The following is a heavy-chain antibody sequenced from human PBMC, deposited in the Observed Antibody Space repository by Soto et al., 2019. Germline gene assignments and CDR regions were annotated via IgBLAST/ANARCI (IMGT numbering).Heavy chain of an antibody. V-gene: IGHV3-48*04. CDR2: ISSSSSTI. CDR3: ARDRGNDILTGYYGGYYYYGMDV. J-gene: IGHJ6*02. Sequence: GGSLRLSCAASGFTFSSYSMNWVRQAPGKGLEWVSYISSSSSTIYYADSVKGRFTISRDNAKNSLYLQMNSLRAEDTAVYYCARDRGNDILTGYYGGYYYYGMDVWGQGTTVTVSS. CDR1: GFTFSSYS. D-gene: IGHD3-9*01.